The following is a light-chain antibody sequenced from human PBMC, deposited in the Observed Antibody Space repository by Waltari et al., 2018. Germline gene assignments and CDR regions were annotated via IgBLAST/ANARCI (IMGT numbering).Light chain of an antibody. V-gene: IGLV2-14*03. J-gene: IGLJ3*02. CDR2: DVT. CDR3: FSYRRSSTWV. Sequence: QSALTQPASVSGSPGQSITISCTGTSSDVGGYDYVSWYQQHPGKAPKLLIYDVTKRPSGVSNRFSGSKSANTASLTISGLRAEDEADYYCFSYRRSSTWVFGEGTKLTVL. CDR1: SSDVGGYDY.